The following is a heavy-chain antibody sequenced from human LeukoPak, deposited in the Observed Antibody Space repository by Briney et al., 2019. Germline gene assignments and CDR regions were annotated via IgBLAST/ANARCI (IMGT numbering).Heavy chain of an antibody. D-gene: IGHD6-13*01. J-gene: IGHJ5*02. CDR3: ARETMIASSSWHRLNWFDP. Sequence: SETLSLTCTVGGGSINSSSYYGGWVRQPPGEGLEWFGSIYYSGSTYYNPSLKSRVTISVDSFKNQFSLKLSSVTAADTAVYYCARETMIASSSWHRLNWFDPWGQGTLVTVSS. CDR1: GGSINSSSYY. CDR2: IYYSGST. V-gene: IGHV4-39*07.